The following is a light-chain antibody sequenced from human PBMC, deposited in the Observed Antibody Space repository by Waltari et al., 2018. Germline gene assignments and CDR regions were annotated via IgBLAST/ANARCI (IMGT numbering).Light chain of an antibody. V-gene: IGLV2-14*03. CDR2: DVS. CDR3: SSYTSSTTLLLI. Sequence: QSALTPPASVSGSPGQSIPIACTGTRSDVGGYNYVSWYQKHPGKAPKLLIYDVSNRPSGVSNRFSASKSGNTASLIISGLQAEDEADYYCSSYTSSTTLLLIFGGGTKLTVL. J-gene: IGLJ2*01. CDR1: RSDVGGYNY.